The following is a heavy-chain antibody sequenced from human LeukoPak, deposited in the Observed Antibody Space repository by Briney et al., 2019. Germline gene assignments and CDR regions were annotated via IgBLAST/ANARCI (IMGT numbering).Heavy chain of an antibody. J-gene: IGHJ5*02. CDR2: IYSGGST. Sequence: GGSLRLSCAASGFTVSSNYMSWARQAPGKGLEWVSVIYSGGSTYYADSVKGRFTISRDNSKNTLYLQMNSLRAEDTAVYYCAREILYSSGWYNWFDPWGQGTLVTVSS. CDR3: AREILYSSGWYNWFDP. CDR1: GFTVSSNY. D-gene: IGHD6-19*01. V-gene: IGHV3-53*01.